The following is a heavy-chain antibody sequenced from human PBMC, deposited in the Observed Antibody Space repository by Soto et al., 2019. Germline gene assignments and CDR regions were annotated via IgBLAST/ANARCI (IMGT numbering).Heavy chain of an antibody. CDR3: ARDRTYGDYIWERKNWFDP. J-gene: IGHJ5*02. Sequence: GGSLRLSCAASGFTFSSYSMNWVRQAPGKGLEWVSYISSSSTIYYADSVKGRFTISRDNAKNSLYLQMNSLRAEDTAVYYCARDRTYGDYIWERKNWFDPWGQGTLVTVSS. CDR1: GFTFSSYS. V-gene: IGHV3-48*01. CDR2: ISSSSTI. D-gene: IGHD4-17*01.